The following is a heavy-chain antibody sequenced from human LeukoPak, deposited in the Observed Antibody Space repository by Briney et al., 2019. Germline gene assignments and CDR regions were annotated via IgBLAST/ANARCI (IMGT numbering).Heavy chain of an antibody. Sequence: PSETLSLTCAVSGGSISSGGYSWSWIRQPPGKGVEWIAHIYNGANTNYNPSLKSRVTISVDTSKNQFSLRLNSVTAADTAVYYCARSRAFNSGAFDPWGQGSLVTVSS. J-gene: IGHJ5*02. CDR3: ARSRAFNSGAFDP. CDR2: IYNGANT. D-gene: IGHD1-26*01. V-gene: IGHV4-61*08. CDR1: GGSISSGGYS.